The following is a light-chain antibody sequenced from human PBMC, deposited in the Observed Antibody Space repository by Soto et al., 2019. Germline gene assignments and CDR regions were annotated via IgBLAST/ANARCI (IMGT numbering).Light chain of an antibody. V-gene: IGKV3-15*01. J-gene: IGKJ4*02. CDR1: QGVGIL. CDR3: QQYNKWPPT. Sequence: LSVSAVQITTLSCRASQGVGILLAWYQQKPGQAPRLLIHGATTRARGIPARFSGSGSGTEFALTISSLQSEDFAVYYCQQYNKWPPTFGGGTKVDIK. CDR2: GAT.